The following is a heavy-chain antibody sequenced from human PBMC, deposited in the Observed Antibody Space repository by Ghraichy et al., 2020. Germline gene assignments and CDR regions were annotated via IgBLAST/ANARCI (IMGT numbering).Heavy chain of an antibody. CDR1: GGSISSYY. V-gene: IGHV4-59*08. CDR3: ARHSYGSLFDY. Sequence: ETLSLTCTVSGGSISSYYWSWIRQPPGKGLEWIGYIYYSGSTNYNPSLKSRVTISVDTSKNQFSLKLSSVTAADTAVYYCARHSYGSLFDYWGQGTLVTVSS. D-gene: IGHD5-18*01. CDR2: IYYSGST. J-gene: IGHJ4*02.